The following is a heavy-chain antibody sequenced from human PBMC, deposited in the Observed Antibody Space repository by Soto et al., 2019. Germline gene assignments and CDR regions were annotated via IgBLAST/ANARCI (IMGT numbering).Heavy chain of an antibody. Sequence: SENLSLTCTVSGGSISRYYWSWIRQPPGKGLEWIGYIYYSGSTNYNPSLKSRVTISVDTSKNQFSLKLSSVTAADTAVYFCARGLISGYYLYDAFDIWGQGTMVT. CDR2: IYYSGST. V-gene: IGHV4-59*01. CDR1: GGSISRYY. J-gene: IGHJ3*02. D-gene: IGHD3-22*01. CDR3: ARGLISGYYLYDAFDI.